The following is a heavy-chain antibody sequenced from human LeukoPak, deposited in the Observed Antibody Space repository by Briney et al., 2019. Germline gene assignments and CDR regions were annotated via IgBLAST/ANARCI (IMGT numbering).Heavy chain of an antibody. J-gene: IGHJ5*02. CDR3: ATHAPRDAYNS. V-gene: IGHV5-51*01. CDR2: IYPGDSDT. CDR1: GYTFTTSW. Sequence: GKSLKISCKGSGYTFTTSWIGWVRQMPGKGLEWMGIIYPGDSDTRYSPSFQGHVTISADKSSSTAFLQWRSLKASDTAMYYCATHAPRDAYNSWGQGTMVTISS. D-gene: IGHD5-24*01.